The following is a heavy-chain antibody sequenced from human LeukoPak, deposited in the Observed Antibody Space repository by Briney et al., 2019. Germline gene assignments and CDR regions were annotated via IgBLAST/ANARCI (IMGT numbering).Heavy chain of an antibody. J-gene: IGHJ3*02. CDR1: GFTFSSYS. V-gene: IGHV3-21*01. CDR3: AREEDYDYVWGSYRPDAFDI. CDR2: ISSSSSYI. Sequence: GGSLRLSCAASGFTFSSYSMNWVRQAPGNGLEWVSSISSSSSYIYYADSVKGRFTISRDNAKNSLYLQMNSLRAEDTAVYYCAREEDYDYVWGSYRPDAFDIWGQGTMVTVSS. D-gene: IGHD3-16*02.